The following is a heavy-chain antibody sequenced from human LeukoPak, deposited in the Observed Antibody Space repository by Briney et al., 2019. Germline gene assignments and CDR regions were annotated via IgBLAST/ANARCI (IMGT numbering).Heavy chain of an antibody. V-gene: IGHV3-7*04. CDR2: INQDGSVK. CDR3: AGADTDNWDFGR. Sequence: PGGSLRLSCAASGFTFSRYWMSWVRQAPGKGLEWVANINQDGSVKYYVDSVKGRFTISRDNAKNSLYLQMNSLRADDTGVYYCAGADTDNWDFGRGAQGTLVTVSS. D-gene: IGHD1-1*01. J-gene: IGHJ4*02. CDR1: GFTFSRYW.